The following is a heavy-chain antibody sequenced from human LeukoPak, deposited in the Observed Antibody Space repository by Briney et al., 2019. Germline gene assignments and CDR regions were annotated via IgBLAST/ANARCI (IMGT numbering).Heavy chain of an antibody. V-gene: IGHV3-23*01. CDR2: ISGSGGST. J-gene: IGHJ4*02. Sequence: PGGSLRLSCVVSGVTFSSYVMSWVRQAPGKGLEWVASISGSGGSTYYVDSVKGRSTISRDNSKNMLYLHVGSLRAEDTAVYYCARGYSAYWGQGTLVTVSS. CDR3: ARGYSAY. CDR1: GVTFSSYV. D-gene: IGHD5-12*01.